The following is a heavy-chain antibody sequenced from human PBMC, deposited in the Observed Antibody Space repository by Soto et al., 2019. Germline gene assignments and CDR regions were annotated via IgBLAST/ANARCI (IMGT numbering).Heavy chain of an antibody. CDR2: IIPISGTE. D-gene: IGHD2-2*01. Sequence: GSSVKVSCKASGATFSSSAMSWVRQAHGQGLEWMGGIIPISGTENYAQKFQGRVKITADESTSTAYMELSSLGSEDTDVYYCARGQSVVVPAHHQVHFDYWGQGTVVTVSS. V-gene: IGHV1-69*13. CDR3: ARGQSVVVPAHHQVHFDY. J-gene: IGHJ4*02. CDR1: GATFSSSA.